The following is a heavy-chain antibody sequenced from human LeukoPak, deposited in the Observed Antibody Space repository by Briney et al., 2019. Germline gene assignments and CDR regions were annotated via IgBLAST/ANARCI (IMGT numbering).Heavy chain of an antibody. CDR1: GYSFTSYW. V-gene: IGHV5-51*01. CDR3: ARPYYYGSGSCFKWGPYYFDY. Sequence: GESLKISCKDSGYSFTSYWIGWVRQMPGKGLEWMGIIYPGDSDTRYSPSFQGQVTISADKSISTAYLQWSSLKASDTAMYYCARPYYYGSGSCFKWGPYYFDYWGQGTLVTVSS. D-gene: IGHD3-10*01. CDR2: IYPGDSDT. J-gene: IGHJ4*02.